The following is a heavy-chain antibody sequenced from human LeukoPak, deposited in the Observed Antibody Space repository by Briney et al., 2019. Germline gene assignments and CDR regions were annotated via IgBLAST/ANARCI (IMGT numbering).Heavy chain of an antibody. CDR3: ARDVTYYYDSSGYFRPAFDI. CDR1: GGSISSYY. J-gene: IGHJ3*02. V-gene: IGHV4-59*01. CDR2: IYYSGST. D-gene: IGHD3-22*01. Sequence: SETLSLTCTVSGGSISSYYWSWIRQPPGKGLEWIGYIYYSGSTNYNPSLKSRVTISVDTSKNQFSLKLSSVTAADTAVYYCARDVTYYYDSSGYFRPAFDIWGQGTMVTVSS.